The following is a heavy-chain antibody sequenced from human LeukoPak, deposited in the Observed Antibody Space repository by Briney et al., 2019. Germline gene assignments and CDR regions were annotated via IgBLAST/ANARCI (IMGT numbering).Heavy chain of an antibody. CDR3: AQTRMTTYYFDY. CDR1: GFTVSSNY. CDR2: IYSGGST. Sequence: GGSLRLSCAASGFTVSSNYMSWVRQAPGEGLEWVSVIYSGGSTYYADSVKGRFTISRDNSKNTLYLQMNSLRAEDTAVYFCAQTRMTTYYFDYWGQGTLVTVSS. D-gene: IGHD1-1*01. J-gene: IGHJ4*02. V-gene: IGHV3-66*01.